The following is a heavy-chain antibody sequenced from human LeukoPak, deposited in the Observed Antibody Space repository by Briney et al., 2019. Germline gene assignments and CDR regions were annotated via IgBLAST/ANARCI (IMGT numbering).Heavy chain of an antibody. CDR1: GYSFNIYE. Sequence: ASVKVSCKTSGYSFNIYEINWVRQATGQGLEWMGRVNPNSGDTDYAQKFQGRLTMTRNTSISTAYMELSGLRLEDTAVYYCSRGPRFDPWGQGTQVAVSS. CDR2: VNPNSGDT. J-gene: IGHJ5*02. V-gene: IGHV1-8*01. CDR3: SRGPRFDP.